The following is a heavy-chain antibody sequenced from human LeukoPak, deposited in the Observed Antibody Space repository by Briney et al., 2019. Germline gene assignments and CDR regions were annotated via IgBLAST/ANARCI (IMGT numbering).Heavy chain of an antibody. Sequence: GGSLRLSCITSGFTVSSTYMSWVRQPPGKGLEWVSVIYSGGTTYYADSVKGRFTISRDNSKNTVYLQMNSLRAEDTAVYYCARDTSGYGPGRSRTEYYYYGMDVWGQGTTVTVSS. J-gene: IGHJ6*02. CDR2: IYSGGTT. D-gene: IGHD3-10*01. V-gene: IGHV3-53*01. CDR3: ARDTSGYGPGRSRTEYYYYGMDV. CDR1: GFTVSSTY.